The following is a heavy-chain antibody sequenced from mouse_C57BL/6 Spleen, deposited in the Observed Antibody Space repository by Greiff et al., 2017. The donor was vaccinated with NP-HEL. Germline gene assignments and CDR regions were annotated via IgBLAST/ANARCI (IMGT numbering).Heavy chain of an antibody. CDR1: GYAFSSYW. Sequence: VQLQESGAELVKPGASVKISCKASGYAFSSYWMNWVKQRPGKGLEWIGQIYPGDGDTNYNGKFKGKATLTADKSSSTAYMQLSSLTSEDSAVYFCARGVYYYGSSYGDAMDYWGQGTSVTVSS. J-gene: IGHJ4*01. CDR3: ARGVYYYGSSYGDAMDY. CDR2: IYPGDGDT. V-gene: IGHV1-80*01. D-gene: IGHD1-1*01.